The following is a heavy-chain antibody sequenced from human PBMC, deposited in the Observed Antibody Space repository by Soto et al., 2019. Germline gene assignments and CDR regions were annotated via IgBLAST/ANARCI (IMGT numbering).Heavy chain of an antibody. Sequence: SETLSLTCTVSGGSISSYYWSWIRQPPGKGLEWIGYIYYGGSTNYNPSLKSRVTISVDTSKNQFSLKLSSVTAADTAVYYCARGGSIVGATTLLDYWGQGTLVTVSS. CDR3: ARGGSIVGATTLLDY. J-gene: IGHJ4*02. CDR1: GGSISSYY. CDR2: IYYGGST. V-gene: IGHV4-59*01. D-gene: IGHD1-26*01.